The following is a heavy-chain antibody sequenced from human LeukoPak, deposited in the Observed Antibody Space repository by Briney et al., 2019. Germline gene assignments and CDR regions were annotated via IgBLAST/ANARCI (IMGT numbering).Heavy chain of an antibody. J-gene: IGHJ4*02. CDR1: GGSFSGYY. Sequence: PSETLSLTCAVYGGSFSGYYRSWIRQPPGKGLEWVGEINHSGSTNYNPSLKGRVTISVDTSKNQFSLKLSSVTAADTAVYYCASTVLGYCCGGSCPYFDYWGQGTLVTVSS. CDR3: ASTVLGYCCGGSCPYFDY. D-gene: IGHD2-15*01. CDR2: INHSGST. V-gene: IGHV4-34*01.